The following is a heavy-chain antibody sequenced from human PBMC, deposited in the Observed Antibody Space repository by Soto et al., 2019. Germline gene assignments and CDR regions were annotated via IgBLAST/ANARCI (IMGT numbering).Heavy chain of an antibody. D-gene: IGHD6-19*01. CDR3: ARSWAVAGSYDY. CDR2: IFYSGST. V-gene: IGHV4-39*01. J-gene: IGHJ4*02. CDR1: SGSISSTIYS. Sequence: SETLSLTCTVSSGSISSTIYSWDWIRQPPGKGLEWIGSIFYSGSTYYNPSLKSRVTISVDTSKNQFSLTLTSVTAADTAVYYCARSWAVAGSYDYWGQGTLVT.